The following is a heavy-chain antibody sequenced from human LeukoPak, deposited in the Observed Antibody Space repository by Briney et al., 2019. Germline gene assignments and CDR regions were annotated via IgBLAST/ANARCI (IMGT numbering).Heavy chain of an antibody. J-gene: IGHJ4*02. D-gene: IGHD3-22*01. Sequence: SETLSLTCADSGGSISSGGYSWSWIRQPPGKGLAWIGDIYYSGSIKYNPSLKSRVTMSVNTSKNQFSLKLSSVAAADTAIYYCARENPSGYYNRHIDYWGQGTLVTVSS. CDR2: IYYSGSI. CDR1: GGSISSGGYS. V-gene: IGHV4-61*08. CDR3: ARENPSGYYNRHIDY.